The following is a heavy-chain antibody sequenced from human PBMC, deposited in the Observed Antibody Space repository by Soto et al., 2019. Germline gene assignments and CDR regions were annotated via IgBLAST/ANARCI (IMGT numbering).Heavy chain of an antibody. V-gene: IGHV3-23*01. CDR1: EFTFSSYA. J-gene: IGHJ4*02. D-gene: IGHD5-12*01. Sequence: GGSLRLSCAASEFTFSSYAMSWVRQAPGKGLEWVSTIGGSGGGTFYADSVKGRFTISRDSSKNTLFLQMNSLRAEDTAVYYCARVVWPRFDSWGQGTLVTVSS. CDR3: ARVVWPRFDS. CDR2: IGGSGGGT.